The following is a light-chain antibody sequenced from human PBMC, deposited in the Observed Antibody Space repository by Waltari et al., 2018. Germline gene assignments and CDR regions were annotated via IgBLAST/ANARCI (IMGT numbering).Light chain of an antibody. CDR1: QSISSW. J-gene: IGKJ4*01. CDR3: QQYHSYPLT. V-gene: IGKV1-5*03. CDR2: KAS. Sequence: DIQMTQSPSTLSASVGDRVTITCRASQSISSWLAWYQVRPGKAPKLLIQKASYLQSGVPSRFSGSESGTTEFTLSISSLQPDDFATYYCQQYHSYPLTFGGGTKVDIK.